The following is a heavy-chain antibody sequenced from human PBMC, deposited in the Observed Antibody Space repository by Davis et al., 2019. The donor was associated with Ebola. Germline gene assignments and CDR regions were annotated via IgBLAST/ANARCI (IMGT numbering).Heavy chain of an antibody. D-gene: IGHD2-2*01. Sequence: SETLSLTCAVYSGSFSGYYLTWIRQPPGKGLEWIGEINHIGSTNYNPSLKSRVTISIDTSRNQFSLKMSSVTAADTAVYYCARRGYCSSSSCHSDYWGQGTLVTVSS. J-gene: IGHJ4*02. CDR2: INHIGST. V-gene: IGHV4-34*01. CDR3: ARRGYCSSSSCHSDY. CDR1: SGSFSGYY.